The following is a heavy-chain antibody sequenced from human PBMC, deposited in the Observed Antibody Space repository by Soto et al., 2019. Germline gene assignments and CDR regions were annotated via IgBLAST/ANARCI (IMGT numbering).Heavy chain of an antibody. D-gene: IGHD3-16*01. CDR2: IYSGGGT. V-gene: IGHV3-66*01. J-gene: IGHJ4*02. CDR1: GFTVGSNY. CDR3: AGGNRLVYFDY. Sequence: GGSLRLSCAASGFTVGSNYMFWVRQAPGKGLEWVSTIYSGGGTYYADSVKGRFTISRDNPKNTLYLQMNSLRAEDTAVYYCAGGNRLVYFDYGGQGTMLTVSA.